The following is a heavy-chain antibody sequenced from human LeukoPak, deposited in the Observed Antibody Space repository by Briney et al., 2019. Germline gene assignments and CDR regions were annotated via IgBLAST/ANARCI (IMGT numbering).Heavy chain of an antibody. Sequence: GGSLRLSCAASGFTFDDYAMHWVRQAPGKGLEWVSGISWNSGSIGYADSVKGRFTISRDNANNSLYLQMNSLRAEDTALYYCAKDIGGGSYGDYYYYYGMDVWGQGTTVTVSS. CDR1: GFTFDDYA. D-gene: IGHD3-16*01. J-gene: IGHJ6*02. CDR3: AKDIGGGSYGDYYYYYGMDV. CDR2: ISWNSGSI. V-gene: IGHV3-9*01.